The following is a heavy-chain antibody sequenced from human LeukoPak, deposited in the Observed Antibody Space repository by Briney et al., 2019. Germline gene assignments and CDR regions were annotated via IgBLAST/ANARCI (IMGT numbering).Heavy chain of an antibody. CDR3: ARKGFVESTGWRGAFDV. Sequence: SETLSLTCDVYRGSFSGYFWSWIRQTPGKGLEWLGEMNDSGSTNYNPSLKSRVTISVAVSKNQYSLRLTSVTAADSAVYYCARKGFVESTGWRGAFDVWGQGTMVTVSS. J-gene: IGHJ3*01. CDR1: RGSFSGYF. V-gene: IGHV4-34*01. CDR2: MNDSGST. D-gene: IGHD2-8*02.